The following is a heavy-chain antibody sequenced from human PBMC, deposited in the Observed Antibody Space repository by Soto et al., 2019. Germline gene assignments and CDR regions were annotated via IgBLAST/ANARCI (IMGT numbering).Heavy chain of an antibody. CDR3: ANSALLLQWLSDY. J-gene: IGHJ4*02. CDR1: GFTFSSYA. CDR2: ISGSGGST. D-gene: IGHD6-19*01. Sequence: EVQLLESGGGLVQPGGSLRLSCAASGFTFSSYAMSWVRQAPGKGLEWVSAISGSGGSTYYADSVKGRFTISRDNYKNTLYLQMNSLRAEDTAVYYCANSALLLQWLSDYWSQGTLVTVAS. V-gene: IGHV3-23*01.